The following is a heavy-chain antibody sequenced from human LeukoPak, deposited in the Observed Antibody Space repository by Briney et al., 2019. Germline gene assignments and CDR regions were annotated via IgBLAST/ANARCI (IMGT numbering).Heavy chain of an antibody. CDR1: GFFSSDYY. Sequence: GGSLRLSCAASGFFSSDYYMSWIRQAPGKGLEWISYISSTGITKYYAESVKGRFTISSDNAENSLFLQMNSLRVEDTAVYYCARGRFNTYYFDSWGQGTLVTVSS. D-gene: IGHD3-10*01. V-gene: IGHV3-11*01. CDR3: ARGRFNTYYFDS. CDR2: ISSTGITK. J-gene: IGHJ4*02.